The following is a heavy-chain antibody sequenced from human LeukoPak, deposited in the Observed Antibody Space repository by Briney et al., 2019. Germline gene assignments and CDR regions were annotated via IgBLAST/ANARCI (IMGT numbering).Heavy chain of an antibody. D-gene: IGHD2-2*01. CDR2: INPNSGGT. CDR1: GYTFTGYY. J-gene: IGHJ4*02. V-gene: IGHV1-2*02. CDR3: ARDAVGSCSSTSCLTWYC. Sequence: ASVKVSCKASGYTFTGYYMHWVRQAPGKGLEWMGWINPNSGGTNYAQKFQGRVTMTRDTAISTAYMELSRLRSDDTAVYYCARDAVGSCSSTSCLTWYCWGQGTLVTVSS.